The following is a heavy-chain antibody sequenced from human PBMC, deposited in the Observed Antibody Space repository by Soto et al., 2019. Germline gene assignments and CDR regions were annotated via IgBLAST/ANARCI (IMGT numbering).Heavy chain of an antibody. J-gene: IGHJ6*03. Sequence: GGSLRLSCAASGFTVSSNYMRWVRQAPGKGLEWVSVIYSGGSTYYADSVKGRFTISRHNSKNTLYLQMNSLRAEDTAVYYCARVTRTTVTTLRVYYYYYMDVWGKGTTVTVSS. V-gene: IGHV3-53*04. CDR1: GFTVSSNY. D-gene: IGHD4-17*01. CDR3: ARVTRTTVTTLRVYYYYYMDV. CDR2: IYSGGST.